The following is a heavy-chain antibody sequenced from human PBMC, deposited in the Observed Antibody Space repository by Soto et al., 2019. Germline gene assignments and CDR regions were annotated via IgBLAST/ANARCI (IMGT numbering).Heavy chain of an antibody. CDR1: DFSITNDNW. Sequence: VRLQESGPGLVKPSETLSLTCDVSDFSITNDNWWSWVRQPPGEGLEWIGELHHIGYTTYNPSLARRVTMSVDTSKNQFFLKLNSVTAADTAVYYCTKNSAYALDYWGQGTLVTVSS. CDR3: TKNSAYALDY. J-gene: IGHJ4*02. V-gene: IGHV4-4*02. CDR2: LHHIGYT. D-gene: IGHD5-12*01.